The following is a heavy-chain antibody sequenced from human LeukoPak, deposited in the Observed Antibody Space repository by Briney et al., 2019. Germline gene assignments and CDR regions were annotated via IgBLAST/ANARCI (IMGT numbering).Heavy chain of an antibody. CDR3: ARGPPRGKYYYMDV. D-gene: IGHD1-1*01. Sequence: GGSLRLSCAASGFIFSNYYLVWVRQAPGKGLELISGIGANGGATYYADSVKGRFTISRDNAKNSLYLQMNSLTAGDTAVYYCARGPPRGKYYYMDVWGKGTTVTVSS. CDR2: IGANGGAT. CDR1: GFIFSNYY. J-gene: IGHJ6*03. V-gene: IGHV3-23*01.